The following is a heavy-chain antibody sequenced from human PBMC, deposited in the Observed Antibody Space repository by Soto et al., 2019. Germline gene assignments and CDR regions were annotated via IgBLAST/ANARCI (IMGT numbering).Heavy chain of an antibody. CDR1: GGTFSSYA. D-gene: IGHD3-9*01. V-gene: IGHV1-69*01. Sequence: QVQLVQSGAEVKKPGSSVKVSCKASGGTFSSYAISWVRQAPGQGLEWMGGIIPIFGTANYAQKFQGRVTITADESTRTSYMGLSSLSSEDTPVYYCALVTGYGAPPGYYGMDVWGQGTTVTVSS. CDR3: ALVTGYGAPPGYYGMDV. J-gene: IGHJ6*02. CDR2: IIPIFGTA.